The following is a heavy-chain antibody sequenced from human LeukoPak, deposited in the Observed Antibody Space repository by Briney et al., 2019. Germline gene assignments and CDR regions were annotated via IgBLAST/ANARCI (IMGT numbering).Heavy chain of an antibody. J-gene: IGHJ6*03. Sequence: SETLSLTCIVSGGSLRGYYWSWIRQPPGKGLEWIGYIYSSGSTNYNPSLKSRVTMSVDTSKNQFSLKVSSVTAADTAVYYCARVFDSGSQAYFYYMDVWGKGTTVTISS. CDR2: IYSSGST. CDR3: ARVFDSGSQAYFYYMDV. CDR1: GGSLRGYY. V-gene: IGHV4-59*01. D-gene: IGHD3-10*01.